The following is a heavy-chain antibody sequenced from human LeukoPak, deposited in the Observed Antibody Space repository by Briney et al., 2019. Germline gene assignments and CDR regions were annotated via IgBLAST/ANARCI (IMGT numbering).Heavy chain of an antibody. CDR1: GGSISSYY. Sequence: PSQTLSLTCTVSGGSISSYYWSWIRQPPGKGLEWIGYIYYSGSTNYNPSLKSRVTISVDTSKNQFSLKLSSVTAADTAVYYCARVLLSNYDFWSGYSNWFDPWGQGTLVTVSS. CDR3: ARVLLSNYDFWSGYSNWFDP. V-gene: IGHV4-59*01. D-gene: IGHD3-3*01. CDR2: IYYSGST. J-gene: IGHJ5*02.